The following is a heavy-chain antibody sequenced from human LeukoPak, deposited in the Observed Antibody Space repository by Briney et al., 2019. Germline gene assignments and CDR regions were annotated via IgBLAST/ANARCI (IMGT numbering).Heavy chain of an antibody. V-gene: IGHV4-39*01. CDR2: LSYSTHT. J-gene: IGHJ5*02. Sequence: SETLSLTCTVSGGSISSHTYSWGWIRQPPGKGLEWIGTLSYSTHTFYSSSLKSRVTISGDTSKNQFSLILTSVTAADTAVYYCARHKGPHIIRGVLRNNWFDPWGQGTLVAVSS. CDR1: GGSISSHTYS. CDR3: ARHKGPHIIRGVLRNNWFDP. D-gene: IGHD3-10*01.